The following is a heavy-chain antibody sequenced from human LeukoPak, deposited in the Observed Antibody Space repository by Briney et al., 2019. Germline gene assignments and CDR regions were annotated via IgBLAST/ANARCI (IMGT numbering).Heavy chain of an antibody. D-gene: IGHD2-2*01. CDR2: ISYDGSNK. V-gene: IGHV3-30-3*01. J-gene: IGHJ4*02. Sequence: GGSLRLSCAASGFTFSSYAMHWVRQAPGKGLEWVAVISYDGSNKYYADSVKGRFTISRDNSKNTLYLQMNSLRAEDTAVYYCARDLPISVPAADDYWGQGTLVTVSS. CDR1: GFTFSSYA. CDR3: ARDLPISVPAADDY.